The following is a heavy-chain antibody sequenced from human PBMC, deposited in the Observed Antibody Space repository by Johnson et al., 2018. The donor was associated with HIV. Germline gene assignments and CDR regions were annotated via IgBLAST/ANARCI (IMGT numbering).Heavy chain of an antibody. V-gene: IGHV3-33*03. Sequence: QTQLVESGGGLVQPGGSLRLSCAASGFTFSSYGMHWVRQAPGKGLEWVAVISYDGSNKYYADSVKGRFTISRDNAKNSLYLQMNSLRAEDTAVYYCAKDLNYGSGPVDIWGQGTMVTVSS. D-gene: IGHD3-10*01. CDR2: ISYDGSNK. J-gene: IGHJ3*02. CDR1: GFTFSSYG. CDR3: AKDLNYGSGPVDI.